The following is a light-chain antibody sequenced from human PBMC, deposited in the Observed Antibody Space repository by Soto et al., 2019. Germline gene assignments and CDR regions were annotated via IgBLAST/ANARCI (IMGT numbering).Light chain of an antibody. J-gene: IGKJ1*01. Sequence: DIQMTQSPSTLSASVGDRVTITCRASQSISSWLAWYQQKPGKAPKLLIYMTSNLQSGVPSRFSGSGSGTEFTLTISRLQADDFATYYCQQYNSYSTFGQGTKVEI. CDR3: QQYNSYST. CDR2: MTS. CDR1: QSISSW. V-gene: IGKV1-5*03.